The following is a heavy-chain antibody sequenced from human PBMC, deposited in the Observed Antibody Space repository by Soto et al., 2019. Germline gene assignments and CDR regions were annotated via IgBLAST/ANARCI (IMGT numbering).Heavy chain of an antibody. V-gene: IGHV3-30-3*01. CDR2: ISYDGSNK. CDR3: ARADYCSGGSCPRPAYYYYGMGV. Sequence: QVQLVESGGGVVQPGRSLRLSCAASGFTFSSYAMHWVRQAPGKGLEWVAVISYDGSNKYYADSVKGRFTISRDNSKNTLYLQMNSLRAEDTAVYYCARADYCSGGSCPRPAYYYYGMGVLGQGTTV. J-gene: IGHJ6*02. CDR1: GFTFSSYA. D-gene: IGHD2-15*01.